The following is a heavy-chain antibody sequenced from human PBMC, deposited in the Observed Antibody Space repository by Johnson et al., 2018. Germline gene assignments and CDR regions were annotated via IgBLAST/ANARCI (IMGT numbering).Heavy chain of an antibody. V-gene: IGHV5-51*01. CDR3: AKFRITMIVVVYDAFDI. CDR2: IYPGDSDT. J-gene: IGHJ3*02. CDR1: GYRFTSYW. Sequence: QLVQSGAEVKKPGESLKISCKGSGYRFTSYWIGWVRQMPGKGLEWMGIIYPGDSDTRYSPSFQGQVTISADKSSTTAYLQWSSLKASDTAMYYCAKFRITMIVVVYDAFDIWGQGTMVTVSS. D-gene: IGHD3-22*01.